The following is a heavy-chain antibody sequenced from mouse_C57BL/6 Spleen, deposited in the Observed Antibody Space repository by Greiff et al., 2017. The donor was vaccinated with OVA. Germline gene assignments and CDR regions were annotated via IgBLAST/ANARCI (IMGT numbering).Heavy chain of an antibody. CDR2: IDPSDSYT. CDR3: ARSGRDGYDGSSQNLYYFDY. D-gene: IGHD1-1*01. Sequence: QVQLKQPGAELVKPGASVKLSCKASGYTFTSYWMQWVKQRPGQGLEWIGEIDPSDSYTNYNQKFKGKATLTVDTSSSTAYMQLSSLTSEDSAVYYCARSGRDGYDGSSQNLYYFDYWGQGTTLTVSS. J-gene: IGHJ2*01. V-gene: IGHV1-50*01. CDR1: GYTFTSYW.